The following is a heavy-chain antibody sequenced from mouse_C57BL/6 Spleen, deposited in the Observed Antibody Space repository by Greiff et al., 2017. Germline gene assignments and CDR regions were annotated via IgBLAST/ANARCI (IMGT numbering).Heavy chain of an antibody. V-gene: IGHV1-55*01. D-gene: IGHD2-1*01. Sequence: QVQLQQPGAELVKPGASVKMSCKASGYTFTSYWITWVKQRPGQGLEWIGDIYPGSGSTNYNEKFKSKATLTVDTSSSTAYMQLSSLTSEDSAVYYCARIYYGNEDYAMDYWGQGTSVTVSS. CDR2: IYPGSGST. CDR1: GYTFTSYW. CDR3: ARIYYGNEDYAMDY. J-gene: IGHJ4*01.